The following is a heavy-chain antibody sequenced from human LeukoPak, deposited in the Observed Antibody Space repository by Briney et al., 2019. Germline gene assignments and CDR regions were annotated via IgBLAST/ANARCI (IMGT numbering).Heavy chain of an antibody. J-gene: IGHJ4*02. Sequence: GESLKISCGGSGYTFTSYWIGWVRQMPGKGLEWMGVIYPADSDTRYSPSFQGQVTISADKSISTAYLQWSSLKASDTAMYYCARGQAAAVRFDYWGQGTLVTVSS. D-gene: IGHD6-13*01. CDR1: GYTFTSYW. V-gene: IGHV5-51*01. CDR3: ARGQAAAVRFDY. CDR2: IYPADSDT.